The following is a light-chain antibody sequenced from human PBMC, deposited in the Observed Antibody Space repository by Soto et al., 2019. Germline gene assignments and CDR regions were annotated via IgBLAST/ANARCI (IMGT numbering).Light chain of an antibody. CDR3: QQYSSYWT. J-gene: IGKJ1*01. CDR1: QSISRW. V-gene: IGKV1-5*01. Sequence: IQLTQSPSSLSASVGDRVTITFLASQSISRWVAWYQQKPGKAPKLLIHDATSLESGVPSRFSGSGSGTEFTLTISSLQPDDFATYYCQQYSSYWTFAQGTKVDIK. CDR2: DAT.